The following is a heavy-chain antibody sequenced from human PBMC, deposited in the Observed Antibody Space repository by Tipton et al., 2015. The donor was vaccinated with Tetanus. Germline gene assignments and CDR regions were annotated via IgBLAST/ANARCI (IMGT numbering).Heavy chain of an antibody. CDR2: INHSGST. V-gene: IGHV4-34*01. J-gene: IGHJ6*02. CDR3: ARGNQRWLEIYYYFYGMDV. D-gene: IGHD5-24*01. CDR1: GGSFSGFY. Sequence: TLSLTCAVYGGSFSGFYWSWVRQPPGKGLEWIGEINHSGSTNYNPALKRRVTISGDTSKNQFSRHRRSVTAADTAVYYLARGNQRWLEIYYYFYGMDVWGQGPTVSVSS.